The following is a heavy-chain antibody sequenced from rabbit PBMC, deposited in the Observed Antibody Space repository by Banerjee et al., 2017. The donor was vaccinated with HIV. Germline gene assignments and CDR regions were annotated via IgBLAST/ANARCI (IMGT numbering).Heavy chain of an antibody. CDR2: IYGGSSGIT. CDR1: GFDFSSSYH. CDR3: ARSGSSWVMDL. D-gene: IGHD4-2*01. J-gene: IGHJ3*01. V-gene: IGHV1S45*01. Sequence: QEQLVESGGGLVQPGGSLTLTCKASGFDFSSSYHMCWVRQAPGKGPEWIACIYGGSSGITHYASWAKGRFTVSKTSSTTVTLQMTSLTAADTATYFCARSGSSWVMDLWGQGTLVTVS.